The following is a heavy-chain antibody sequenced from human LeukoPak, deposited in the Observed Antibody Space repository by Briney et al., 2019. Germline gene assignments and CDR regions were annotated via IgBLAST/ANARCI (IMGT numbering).Heavy chain of an antibody. J-gene: IGHJ4*02. Sequence: GGSLRLSCAASGFTFSTSGMHWVRQAPGKGLEWVSFIRNGKYYADSVKDRFTVSRDNSKNTMYLQMNGLRAEDTAVYYCAKESQLSYRGTFYTDYWGQGTLVTVSS. CDR2: IRNGK. D-gene: IGHD1-26*01. CDR3: AKESQLSYRGTFYTDY. V-gene: IGHV3-30*02. CDR1: GFTFSTSG.